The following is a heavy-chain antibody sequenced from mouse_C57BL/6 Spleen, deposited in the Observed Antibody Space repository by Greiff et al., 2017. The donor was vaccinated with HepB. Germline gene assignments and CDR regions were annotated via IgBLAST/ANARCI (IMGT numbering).Heavy chain of an antibody. V-gene: IGHV1-82*01. Sequence: QVQLQQSGPELVKPGASVKISCKASGYAFSSSWMNWVKQRPGKGLEWIGRIYPGDGDTNYNGKFKGKATLTADKSSSTAYMQLSSLTSEDSAVYFCARLRLLWYFDVWGTGTTVTVSS. CDR3: ARLRLLWYFDV. CDR1: GYAFSSSW. J-gene: IGHJ1*03. CDR2: IYPGDGDT. D-gene: IGHD2-12*01.